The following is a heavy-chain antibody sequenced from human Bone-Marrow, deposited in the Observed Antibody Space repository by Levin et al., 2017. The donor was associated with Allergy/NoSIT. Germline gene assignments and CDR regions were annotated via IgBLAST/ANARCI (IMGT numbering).Heavy chain of an antibody. Sequence: SCTASGFIFSNFGMHWVRQAPGKGLEWVASISHDGSNIYYSDSVRGRFAISRDNSKNTLDLQVNSLRREDTALYYCAKKQRLTFFDAWGQGTLVTVSS. D-gene: IGHD6-25*01. CDR1: GFIFSNFG. V-gene: IGHV3-30*18. CDR2: ISHDGSNI. CDR3: AKKQRLTFFDA. J-gene: IGHJ4*02.